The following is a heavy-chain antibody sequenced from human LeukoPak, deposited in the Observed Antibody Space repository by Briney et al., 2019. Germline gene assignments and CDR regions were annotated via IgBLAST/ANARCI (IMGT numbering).Heavy chain of an antibody. J-gene: IGHJ4*02. CDR2: IIPIFDTA. D-gene: IGHD5-12*01. V-gene: IGHV1-69*05. CDR3: ARHVDIVATLIDY. CDR1: GGTFSSYA. Sequence: GASVKVSCKASGGTFSSYAISWVRQAPGQGLEWMGRIIPIFDTANYAQKFQGRVTITTDESTSTAYMELSSLRSEDTAVYYCARHVDIVATLIDYWGQGTLVTVSS.